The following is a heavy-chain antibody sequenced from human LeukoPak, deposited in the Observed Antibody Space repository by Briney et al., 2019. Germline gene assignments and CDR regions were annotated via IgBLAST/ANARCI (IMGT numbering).Heavy chain of an antibody. J-gene: IGHJ4*02. CDR1: GGSISSGGYY. Sequence: SETLSLTCTVSGGSISSGGYYWRWIRQHPGKGLEWIGYIYYSGSTYYNPSLKSRVTISVDTSKNQFSLKLSSVTAADTAVYYCAREPYYYDSSGPHSIWGQGTLVTVSS. D-gene: IGHD3-22*01. V-gene: IGHV4-31*03. CDR2: IYYSGST. CDR3: AREPYYYDSSGPHSI.